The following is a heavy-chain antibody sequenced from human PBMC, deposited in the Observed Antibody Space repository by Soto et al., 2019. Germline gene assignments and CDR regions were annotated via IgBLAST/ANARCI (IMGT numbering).Heavy chain of an antibody. J-gene: IGHJ5*02. CDR2: IWYDGSQT. CDR3: VRDRLVMLTGPRLRFDA. V-gene: IGHV3-33*01. CDR1: GFTFGSFG. Sequence: QAQLVESGGGMVQPGMSLRLSCAASGFTFGSFGMHWVRQAPGKGLEWVAFIWYDGSQTFYADSVKGRFTISRDNSKNSLYLQMNSLRAEDTAVYYCVRDRLVMLTGPRLRFDAWGQGTHVTVSS. D-gene: IGHD3-16*01.